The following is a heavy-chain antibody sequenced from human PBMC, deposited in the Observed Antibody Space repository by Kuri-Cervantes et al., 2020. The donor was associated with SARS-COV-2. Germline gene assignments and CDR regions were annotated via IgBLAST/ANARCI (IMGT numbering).Heavy chain of an antibody. CDR3: ARIAGTSRDYFDY. Sequence: GESLKISCTSSGFTFSNYGMSWVRQAPGRGLEWVSVIYNTGATFYADSVKGRFTISRDDSTDTVHLQMNSLRVDDTAIYYCARIAGTSRDYFDYWGQGTLVTVSS. V-gene: IGHV3-53*01. CDR2: IYNTGAT. J-gene: IGHJ4*02. D-gene: IGHD2-21*01. CDR1: GFTFSNYG.